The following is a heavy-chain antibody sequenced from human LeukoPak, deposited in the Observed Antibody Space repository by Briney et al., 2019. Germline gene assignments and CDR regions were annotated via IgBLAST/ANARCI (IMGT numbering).Heavy chain of an antibody. CDR2: INWNGGST. CDR3: ARYLSGVTGYTYGRGIDY. J-gene: IGHJ4*02. CDR1: GFTFDDYG. V-gene: IGHV3-20*04. D-gene: IGHD5-18*01. Sequence: PGGSLRLSCAASGFTFDDYGMSWVRQAPGKGLEWVSGINWNGGSTGYADSVKGRFTISRDNAKTSLYLQMNSLRAEDTAVYYCARYLSGVTGYTYGRGIDYWGQGTLVTVSS.